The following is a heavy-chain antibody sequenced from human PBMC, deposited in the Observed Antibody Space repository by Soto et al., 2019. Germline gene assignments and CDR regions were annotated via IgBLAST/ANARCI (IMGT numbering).Heavy chain of an antibody. CDR2: ISSSSSYI. CDR3: AREGYSGYDSPRFNDY. D-gene: IGHD5-12*01. Sequence: PGGSLRLSCAASGFTFSSYSMNWVRQAPGKGLEWVSSISSSSSYIYYADSVKGRFTISRDNAKNSLYLQMNSLRAEDTAVYYCAREGYSGYDSPRFNDYWGQGTLVTVSS. J-gene: IGHJ4*02. CDR1: GFTFSSYS. V-gene: IGHV3-21*01.